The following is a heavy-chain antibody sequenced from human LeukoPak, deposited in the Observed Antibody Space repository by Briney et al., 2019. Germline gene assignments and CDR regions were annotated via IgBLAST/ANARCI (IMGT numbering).Heavy chain of an antibody. J-gene: IGHJ4*02. D-gene: IGHD1-26*01. V-gene: IGHV5-51*01. CDR3: TMGWRGTYYDPASY. CDR1: GYTFTTNW. Sequence: GESLKISCKGSGYTFTTNWIGWVRQMPGKGLEWMAIIHPADSDTRYSPSFQGQVSISVDKSISTAYLQWSSLKASDTAMYYCTMGWRGTYYDPASYRSQGTLIIVSS. CDR2: IHPADSDT.